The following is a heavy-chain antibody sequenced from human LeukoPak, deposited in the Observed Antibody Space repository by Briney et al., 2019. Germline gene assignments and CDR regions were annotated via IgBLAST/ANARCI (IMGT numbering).Heavy chain of an antibody. D-gene: IGHD6-19*01. Sequence: KPSDTLSLTCTVSGGSVSSSSYYWGWIRQPPGKGLEWIGNIYYSGSTDCNPSLKSRVTISVDTSKNQFSLKLTSVTAADTAVYYCARHEGTSGWPFDYWGQGTLVTASS. V-gene: IGHV4-39*01. CDR2: IYYSGST. CDR3: ARHEGTSGWPFDY. J-gene: IGHJ4*02. CDR1: GGSVSSSSYY.